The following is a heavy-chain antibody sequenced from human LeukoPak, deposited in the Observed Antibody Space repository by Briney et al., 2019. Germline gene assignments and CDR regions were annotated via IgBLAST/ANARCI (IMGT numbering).Heavy chain of an antibody. J-gene: IGHJ4*02. CDR2: ISAYNGNT. CDR3: ARDIAPIDPYYGSGSPLDY. D-gene: IGHD3-10*01. Sequence: GASVKVSCKASGYTFTSYGISWVRQAAGQGLEWMGWISAYNGNTNYAQKLQGRVTMTTDTSTSTAYMELRSLRSDDTAVYYCARDIAPIDPYYGSGSPLDYWGQGTLVTVPS. V-gene: IGHV1-18*01. CDR1: GYTFTSYG.